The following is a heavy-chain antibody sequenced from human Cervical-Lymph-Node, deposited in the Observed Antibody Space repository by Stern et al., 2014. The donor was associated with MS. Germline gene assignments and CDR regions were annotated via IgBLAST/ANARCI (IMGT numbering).Heavy chain of an antibody. CDR1: GFSLSTSGMC. CDR2: INWDDDK. CDR3: ARIRIAAAGSPPYYYYHGMDV. J-gene: IGHJ6*02. V-gene: IGHV2-70*01. D-gene: IGHD6-13*01. Sequence: QITLKESGPALVKPTQTLTLTCTFSGFSLSTSGMCVSWIRQPPGKSLEWLVLINWDDDKYYSTSLKTRLTISKDTSKNQVVLTMTNMDPVDTATYYCARIRIAAAGSPPYYYYHGMDVWGQGTTVTVSS.